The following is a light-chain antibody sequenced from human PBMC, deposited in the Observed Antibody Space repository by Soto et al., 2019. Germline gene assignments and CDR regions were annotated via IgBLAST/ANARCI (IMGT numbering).Light chain of an antibody. CDR2: SNN. V-gene: IGLV1-44*01. CDR1: STNIGSNT. J-gene: IGLJ3*02. Sequence: QSVLTQPPSASGTPGQRVTISCSGSSTNIGSNTVNWYQQLPGTAPKLLIYSNNHRPSGVPDRFSGAKSGTSASLAISGLQSEDEADYYCAAWDDSLNANWVFGGGTKLTVL. CDR3: AAWDDSLNANWV.